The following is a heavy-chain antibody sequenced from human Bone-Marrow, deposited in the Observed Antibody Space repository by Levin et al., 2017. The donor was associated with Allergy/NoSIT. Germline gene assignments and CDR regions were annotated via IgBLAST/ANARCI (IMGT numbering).Heavy chain of an antibody. CDR1: GYTYTNHG. Sequence: ASVKVSCKASGYTYTNHGVSWVRQAPGQGLEWMGWISTYNGQPNYAQKFQDRVAMTTDTSTTTAYMELKTLRSDDTAVYFCARVSKWEYLGYWGPGTLGTVSS. D-gene: IGHD1-26*01. CDR3: ARVSKWEYLGY. J-gene: IGHJ4*02. V-gene: IGHV1-18*01. CDR2: ISTYNGQP.